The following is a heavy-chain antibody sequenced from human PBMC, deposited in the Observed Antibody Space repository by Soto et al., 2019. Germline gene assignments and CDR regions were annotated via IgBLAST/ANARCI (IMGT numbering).Heavy chain of an antibody. D-gene: IGHD3-22*01. J-gene: IGHJ4*02. Sequence: QITLKESGPTLVKPTQTLTLTCTFSGFSLSTSGVGVGWIRQPPGKALEWLALIYWDDDKRYSPSLKTRLTITKNTSKNQVVRTMTNMDPVDTATYYCAHRGYYYDSSGYYYYFDYWGQGTLVTVSS. CDR3: AHRGYYYDSSGYYYYFDY. CDR2: IYWDDDK. CDR1: GFSLSTSGVG. V-gene: IGHV2-5*02.